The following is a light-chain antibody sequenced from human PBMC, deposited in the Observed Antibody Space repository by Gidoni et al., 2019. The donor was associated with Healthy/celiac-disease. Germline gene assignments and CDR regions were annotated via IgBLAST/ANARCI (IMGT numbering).Light chain of an antibody. J-gene: IGKJ3*01. Sequence: DIVMTQSPLSLPVTPGEPASISCRSSQSLLHSNGYNSLDWYLQKPGQSPQLLIYLGSNRASGVPERFSGSGSGTDFTLKISRVEAEDVGVYYCMQALQTDYTFGPGTKVDIK. CDR3: MQALQTDYT. CDR1: QSLLHSNGYNS. CDR2: LGS. V-gene: IGKV2-28*01.